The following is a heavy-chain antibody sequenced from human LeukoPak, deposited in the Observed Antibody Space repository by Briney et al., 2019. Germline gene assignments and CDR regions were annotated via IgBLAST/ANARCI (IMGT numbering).Heavy chain of an antibody. D-gene: IGHD2-15*01. CDR3: TTELRWQLPNFDY. V-gene: IGHV3-15*01. CDR1: GFTFSNAW. CDR2: IKSKTDGGTT. Sequence: TGGSLRLSCAASGFTFSNAWMTWVRQAPGKGLEWVGRIKSKTDGGTTDYAAPAKGRFTISRDDSKNTLYLQMNSLRTEDTALYFCTTELRWQLPNFDYWGQGTLATVSS. J-gene: IGHJ4*02.